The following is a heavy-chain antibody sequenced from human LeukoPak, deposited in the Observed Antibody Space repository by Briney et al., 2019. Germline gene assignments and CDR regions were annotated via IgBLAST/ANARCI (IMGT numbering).Heavy chain of an antibody. CDR1: GGSISSYY. CDR2: IYYSGYT. V-gene: IGHV4-59*01. J-gene: IGHJ6*03. D-gene: IGHD3-10*01. CDR3: ARTTMVRGTYYMDV. Sequence: SETLSLTCTVSGGSISSYYWSWIRQPPGKGLEWIGYIYYSGYTNYNPSLKSRVTISVDTSKNQFSLKLSSVTAADTAVYYCARTTMVRGTYYMDVWGKGTTVTVSS.